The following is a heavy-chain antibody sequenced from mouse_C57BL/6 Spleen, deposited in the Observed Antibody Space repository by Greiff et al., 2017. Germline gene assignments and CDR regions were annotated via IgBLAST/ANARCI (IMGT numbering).Heavy chain of an antibody. CDR1: GYSFTGYY. D-gene: IGHD2-3*01. Sequence: EVMLVESGPELVKPGASVKISCKASGYSFTGYYMNWVKQSPEKSLEWIGEINPSTGGTTYNQKFKAKVTLTVDKSSSTAYMQLKSLTSEDSAVYYCARDGYYETYYFDYWGQGTTLTVSS. J-gene: IGHJ2*01. V-gene: IGHV1-42*01. CDR3: ARDGYYETYYFDY. CDR2: INPSTGGT.